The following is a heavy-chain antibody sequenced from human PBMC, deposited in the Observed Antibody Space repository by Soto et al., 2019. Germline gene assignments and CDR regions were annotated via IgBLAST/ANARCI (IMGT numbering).Heavy chain of an antibody. J-gene: IGHJ4*02. CDR1: VYNFAGYW. Sequence: GESLKISCKGSVYNFAGYWIAWVRQMPGKGLELMGIIYPSDSDTRYRPSFQGQVTISADKSISSAYLQWSSLRASDTAMYYCARGGVSARTFDYWGQGTPGTVS. D-gene: IGHD6-6*01. CDR2: IYPSDSDT. CDR3: ARGGVSARTFDY. V-gene: IGHV5-51*01.